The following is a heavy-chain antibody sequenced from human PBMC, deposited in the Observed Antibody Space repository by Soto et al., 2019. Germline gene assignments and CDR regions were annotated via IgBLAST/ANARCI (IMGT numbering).Heavy chain of an antibody. Sequence: EVQLVETGGGLIQPGGSLRLSCAASGFNVSTDNMSWVRQAPGQGLEWVSVIYSGGNKFYAESVKGRFTISRDNSKNTLYLQMSRVRVEDTAVYYCARDRSIAGRNYHYGMDVWGQGTTVTVS. J-gene: IGHJ6*02. CDR2: IYSGGNK. D-gene: IGHD6-6*01. V-gene: IGHV3-53*02. CDR3: ARDRSIAGRNYHYGMDV. CDR1: GFNVSTDN.